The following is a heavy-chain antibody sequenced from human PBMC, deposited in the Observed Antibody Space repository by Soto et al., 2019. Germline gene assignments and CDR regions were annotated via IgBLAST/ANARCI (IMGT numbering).Heavy chain of an antibody. V-gene: IGHV3-49*05. J-gene: IGHJ4*02. CDR2: IRRKAHGGTT. CDR1: GFTFADSV. CDR3: ARDLVSEY. Sequence: EVQLVESGGGLVKPGRSLILSCTASGFTFADSVMSWFRQAPGKGLEWVGFIRRKAHGGTTEYAASVEGRFTISRDDSTSIAYLQMNSLKTEDTAVYYCARDLVSEYWGQGTLVTVSS.